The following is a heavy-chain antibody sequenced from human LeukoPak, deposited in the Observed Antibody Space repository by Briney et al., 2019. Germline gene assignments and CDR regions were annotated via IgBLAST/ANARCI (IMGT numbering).Heavy chain of an antibody. CDR1: GDSTSTYY. Sequence: SETLSLTCTVSGDSTSTYYWSWIRQPPGKGLEWIGYIYFTGNTNYNPSLKSRVTMSVDTSENHFSLRLTSVTAADTAVYYCARVGDGTFDIWGQGTMVTVSS. V-gene: IGHV4-59*01. J-gene: IGHJ3*02. CDR3: ARVGDGTFDI. D-gene: IGHD3-16*01. CDR2: IYFTGNT.